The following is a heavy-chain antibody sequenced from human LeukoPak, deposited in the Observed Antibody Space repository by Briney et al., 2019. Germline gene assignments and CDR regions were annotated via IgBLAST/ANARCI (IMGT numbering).Heavy chain of an antibody. J-gene: IGHJ4*02. V-gene: IGHV3-73*01. CDR3: TRQGDRYDSSATDY. CDR2: IRSKANSYAT. Sequence: TGGSLRLSCAASGFTFSGSAMHWVRQASGKGLEWVGRIRSKANSYATAYAASVKGRFTISRDDSKNTAYLQMNSLKTEDTAVYYCTRQGDRYDSSATDYWGQGTLVTVSS. D-gene: IGHD3-22*01. CDR1: GFTFSGSA.